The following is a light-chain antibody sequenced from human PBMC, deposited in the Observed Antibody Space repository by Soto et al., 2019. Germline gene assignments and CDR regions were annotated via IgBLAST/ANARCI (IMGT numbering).Light chain of an antibody. CDR1: QSVSSN. CDR2: GAS. CDR3: QQYNNWPRALT. J-gene: IGKJ4*01. Sequence: EIVMTQSPATLSVSPGERATLSCRASQSVSSNLAWYQQKPGQAPRLLIYGASTRATGIPARCSGSGSRTDITLTISGLQTEEFAVYYCQQYNNWPRALTFGGGTKVEIK. V-gene: IGKV3-15*01.